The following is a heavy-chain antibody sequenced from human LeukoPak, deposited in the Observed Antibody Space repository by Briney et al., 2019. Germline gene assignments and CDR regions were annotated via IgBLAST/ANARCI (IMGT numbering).Heavy chain of an antibody. Sequence: SETLSLTCAVSGFTFSDYSMSWIRQSPGKGLEWIGEINHSGSTNYNPSLKSRVIILVDRSKNQFSLKLTSVTAADTAVYYCARGYSYGDAYEPLDYWGQGTLVTVSS. V-gene: IGHV4-34*01. CDR1: GFTFSDYS. CDR3: ARGYSYGDAYEPLDY. J-gene: IGHJ4*02. CDR2: INHSGST. D-gene: IGHD4-17*01.